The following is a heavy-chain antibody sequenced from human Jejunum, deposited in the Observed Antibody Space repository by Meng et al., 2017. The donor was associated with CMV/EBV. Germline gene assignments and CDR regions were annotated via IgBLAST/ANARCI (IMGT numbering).Heavy chain of an antibody. D-gene: IGHD6-19*01. J-gene: IGHJ4*02. CDR2: VSYDGSEK. CDR1: GCVFNYYA. Sequence: QVCLVAPWAGLVHPGWSLSIPWSDFGCVFNYYALHWVRQVPGKGLEWVAGVSYDGSEKSYADSVKGRFTISRDDSKNTLSLQLDNLKPEDTAVYYCAREPGMTVTRLRYFDFWGQGTLVTVSS. V-gene: IGHV3-30-3*01. CDR3: AREPGMTVTRLRYFDF.